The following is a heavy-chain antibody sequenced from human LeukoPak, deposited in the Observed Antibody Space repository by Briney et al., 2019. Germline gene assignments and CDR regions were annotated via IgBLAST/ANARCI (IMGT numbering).Heavy chain of an antibody. D-gene: IGHD2-21*02. CDR2: IKEDGSDK. V-gene: IGHV3-7*01. J-gene: IGHJ2*01. CDR3: TRWTDWYFDL. CDR1: AFTFSSYW. Sequence: GGSLRLSCAASAFTFSSYWMSWVRQAPGKGLEWVANIKEDGSDKNYVDSVKGRFTISGDNAKNTLYLQMNSLRAADTAVYYCTRWTDWYFDLWGRGTLVTVSS.